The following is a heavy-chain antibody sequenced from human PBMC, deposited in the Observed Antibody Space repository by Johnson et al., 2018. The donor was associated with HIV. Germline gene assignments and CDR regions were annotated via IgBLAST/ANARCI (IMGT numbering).Heavy chain of an antibody. D-gene: IGHD5-12*01. V-gene: IGHV3-30*07. J-gene: IGHJ3*02. CDR3: TKDPMVATPAKAFDI. CDR2: ITNDGSNK. CDR1: GFTFSDYS. Sequence: VQLVESGGNVVQPGRSQRLSCAASGFTFSDYSMHWVRQAPGKGLEWVAIITNDGSNKYYADSVKGRFTISRDNSKNTLYLQMNSLRAEDTAVYYCTKDPMVATPAKAFDIWGQGTMVTVSS.